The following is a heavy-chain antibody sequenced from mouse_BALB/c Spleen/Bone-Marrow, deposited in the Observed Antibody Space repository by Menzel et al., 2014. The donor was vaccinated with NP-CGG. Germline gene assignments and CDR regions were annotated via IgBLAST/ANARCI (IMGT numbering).Heavy chain of an antibody. V-gene: IGHV1-26*01. CDR3: ARENYGSSSGFAY. CDR2: INPYNGGT. J-gene: IGHJ3*01. Sequence: EVQLQQSGPELVKPGSSMKISCKASGYSFTGYTMNWVKQSHGKSLEWIGLINPYNGGTSYNQKFKGKATLTVNKSSSTAYMELLSLTSEDSAVYYCARENYGSSSGFAYWGQGTQVTVSA. CDR1: GYSFTGYT. D-gene: IGHD1-1*01.